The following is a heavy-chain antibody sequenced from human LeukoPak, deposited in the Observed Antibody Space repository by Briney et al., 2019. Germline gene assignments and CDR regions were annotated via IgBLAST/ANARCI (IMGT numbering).Heavy chain of an antibody. CDR3: ARVTAVAGLYHFDY. J-gene: IGHJ4*02. CDR1: GGTLSSYA. CDR2: IIPIFGTA. V-gene: IGHV1-69*13. D-gene: IGHD6-19*01. Sequence: ASVKVSCKASGGTLSSYAISWVPQAPGQGLEWMGGIIPIFGTANYAQTFQGRVTLTADESTSTAYMELSSLRSEDTAVYYCARVTAVAGLYHFDYWGQGTLVTVSS.